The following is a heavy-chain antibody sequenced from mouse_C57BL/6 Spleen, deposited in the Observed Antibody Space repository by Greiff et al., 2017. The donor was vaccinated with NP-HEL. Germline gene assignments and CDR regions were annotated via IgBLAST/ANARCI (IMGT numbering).Heavy chain of an antibody. Sequence: QVHVKQSGTELVKPGASVKLSCKASGYTFTSYWMHWVKQRPGQGLEWIGNINPSNGGTNYNEKFKSKATLTVDKSSSTAYMQLSSLTSEDSAVYYCATPGGGYRYFDVWGTGTTVTVSS. CDR2: INPSNGGT. V-gene: IGHV1-53*01. CDR3: ATPGGGYRYFDV. CDR1: GYTFTSYW. J-gene: IGHJ1*03.